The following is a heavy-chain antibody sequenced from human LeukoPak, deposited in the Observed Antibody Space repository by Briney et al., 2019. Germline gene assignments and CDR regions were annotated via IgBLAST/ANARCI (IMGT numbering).Heavy chain of an antibody. CDR2: IIPILGIA. J-gene: IGHJ6*02. CDR1: GGTFSSYA. D-gene: IGHD3-10*01. CDR3: ARDMVRGVIYYYYGMDV. Sequence: GASVKVSCKASGGTFSSYAISWVRQAPGQGLEWMGRIIPILGIANYAQKFQGRVTITADKSTSTAYMELSSLRSEDTAVYYCARDMVRGVIYYYYGMDVWGQGTTVTVSS. V-gene: IGHV1-69*04.